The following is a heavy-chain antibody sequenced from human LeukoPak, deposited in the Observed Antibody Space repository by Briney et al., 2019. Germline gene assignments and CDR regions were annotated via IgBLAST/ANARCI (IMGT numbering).Heavy chain of an antibody. CDR2: IYSGGST. D-gene: IGHD6-19*01. V-gene: IGHV3-53*01. CDR3: AKEVGIAVAGRLRMKDY. Sequence: GGSLRLSCAASGFSVSSKYMNWVRQAPGKGLEWVSVIYSGGSTYYADSVKGRFTISRDNSKNTLYLQMNSLRAEDTAVYYCAKEVGIAVAGRLRMKDYWGQGTLVTVSS. CDR1: GFSVSSKY. J-gene: IGHJ4*02.